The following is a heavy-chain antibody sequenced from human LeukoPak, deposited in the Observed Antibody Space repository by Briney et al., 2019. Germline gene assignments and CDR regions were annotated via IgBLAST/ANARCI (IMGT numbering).Heavy chain of an antibody. J-gene: IGHJ6*02. V-gene: IGHV4-34*01. CDR3: ASFRGGVTTSTPYGMDV. CDR2: INHSGST. Sequence: SETLSLTCAVYGGSFIGYYWSWIRQPPGKGLEWIGEINHSGSTNYNPSLKSRVTISVDTSKNQFSLKLSSVTAADTAVYYCASFRGGVTTSTPYGMDVWGQGTTVTVSS. CDR1: GGSFIGYY. D-gene: IGHD4-17*01.